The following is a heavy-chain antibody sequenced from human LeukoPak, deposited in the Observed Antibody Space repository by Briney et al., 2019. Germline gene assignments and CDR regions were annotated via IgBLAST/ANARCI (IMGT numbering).Heavy chain of an antibody. Sequence: TSETLSLTCAVSGGSISSSNWWSWVRQPPGKGLEWIGEMYHSGSTNYNPSLKSRVTISVDKSKNQFSLKLSSVTAADTAVYYCVRRPADYGAIWFDPWGQGTLVTVSS. CDR3: VRRPADYGAIWFDP. CDR1: GGSISSSNW. D-gene: IGHD4-17*01. J-gene: IGHJ5*02. CDR2: MYHSGST. V-gene: IGHV4-4*02.